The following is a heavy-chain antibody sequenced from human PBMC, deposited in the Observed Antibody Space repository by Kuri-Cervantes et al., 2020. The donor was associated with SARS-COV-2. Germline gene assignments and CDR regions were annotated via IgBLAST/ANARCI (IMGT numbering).Heavy chain of an antibody. D-gene: IGHD2-2*01. J-gene: IGHJ5*02. CDR1: GDSITNYY. CDR3: ARAVRDCSSTSCYPNWFEH. V-gene: IGHV4-59*01. CDR2: VSYNGAT. Sequence: SETLSLTCTVYGDSITNYYLTWIRQPPGKGLDWIGYVSYNGATAYNPSLKSRVTMSLDTSKNQFSLRLSSVTAADTAVYYCARAVRDCSSTSCYPNWFEHWGQGTLVTVSS.